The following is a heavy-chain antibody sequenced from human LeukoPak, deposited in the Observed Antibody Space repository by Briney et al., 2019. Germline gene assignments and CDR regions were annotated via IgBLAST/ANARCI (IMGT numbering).Heavy chain of an antibody. J-gene: IGHJ6*02. D-gene: IGHD6-13*01. CDR2: INPNSGGT. CDR1: GYTFTGYY. Sequence: APVKVSCKASGYTFTGYYMHWVRQAPGQGLEWMGWINPNSGGTNYAQKFQGRVTMTRDTSISTAYMELSRLRSDDTAVYYCARPQYSSSEEYGMDVWGQGTTVTVSS. CDR3: ARPQYSSSEEYGMDV. V-gene: IGHV1-2*02.